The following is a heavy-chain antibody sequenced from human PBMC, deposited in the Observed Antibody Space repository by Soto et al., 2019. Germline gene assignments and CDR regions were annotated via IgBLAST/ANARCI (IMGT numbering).Heavy chain of an antibody. Sequence: GGSLRLSCAASGIVFSDYMSWVRQAPGKGLEWLSYISGSGGTIYSADSVKGRFTISRDNATNSLYLQMNNVRTEDTAVYYCARLPFPWGWFDPWGQGTLVTVSS. CDR1: GIVFSDY. D-gene: IGHD3-16*01. CDR3: ARLPFPWGWFDP. V-gene: IGHV3-11*01. CDR2: ISGSGGTI. J-gene: IGHJ5*02.